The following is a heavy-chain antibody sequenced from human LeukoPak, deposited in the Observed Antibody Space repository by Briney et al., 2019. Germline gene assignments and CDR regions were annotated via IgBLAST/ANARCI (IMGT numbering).Heavy chain of an antibody. CDR2: VSYDGSDT. V-gene: IGHV3-30*18. Sequence: GGSLRLSCAASGFTFTSYGMHWVRQAPGKGLEWVAVVSYDGSDTYYADSVKGRFNISRDNSKNTLYLQMNSLRAEDTALYYWAKTQPTTQWFGELFDYWGQGTLVTVSS. CDR1: GFTFTSYG. J-gene: IGHJ4*02. D-gene: IGHD3-10*01. CDR3: AKTQPTTQWFGELFDY.